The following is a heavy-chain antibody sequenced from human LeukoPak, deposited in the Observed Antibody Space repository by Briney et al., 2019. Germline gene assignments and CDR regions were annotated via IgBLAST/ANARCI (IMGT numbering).Heavy chain of an antibody. J-gene: IGHJ3*02. CDR2: MYYSGST. D-gene: IGHD4-17*01. CDR3: ARDPGDNGDYVKSHAFDI. CDR1: GGSIRSAGYY. Sequence: SETLSLTCTVSGGSIRSAGYYWSWIRQHPGKGLEWIGYMYYSGSTYYNPSLRSRLTISVDTSKNQFSLKLSPVTAADTAVYYCARDPGDNGDYVKSHAFDIWGQGTMVTVSS. V-gene: IGHV4-31*03.